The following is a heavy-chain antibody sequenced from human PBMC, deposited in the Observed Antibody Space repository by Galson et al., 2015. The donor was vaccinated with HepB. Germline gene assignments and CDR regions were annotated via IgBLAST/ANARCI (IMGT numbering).Heavy chain of an antibody. D-gene: IGHD7-27*01. CDR3: VKFIFTDFDGHWGAWDS. CDR1: AFSFSSYA. Sequence: SLRLSCAASAFSFSSYAMTWVRQAPGKGLEWVSSINKNGRNTYYADSVKGRFTISRDNSKNTLYLQLNSLRVEDTAVYYCVKFIFTDFDGHWGAWDSWGQGTLVTVSS. J-gene: IGHJ4*02. V-gene: IGHV3-23*05. CDR2: INKNGRNT.